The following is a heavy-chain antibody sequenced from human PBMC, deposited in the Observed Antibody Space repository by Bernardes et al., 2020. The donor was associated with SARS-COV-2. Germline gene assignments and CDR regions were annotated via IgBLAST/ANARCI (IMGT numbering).Heavy chain of an antibody. V-gene: IGHV3-48*03. CDR2: ITVGGTI. J-gene: IGHJ4*02. D-gene: IGHD1-26*01. CDR1: GFPFSDYE. Sequence: GWSLRLSCAASGFPFSDYEMNWVRQAPGKGLEWLSYITVGGTIYYADSVRGRFTISRDNAQNSLYLQMNNLRADDTAFYYCARAYYDLRMIDYWGQGALVTVSS. CDR3: ARAYYDLRMIDY.